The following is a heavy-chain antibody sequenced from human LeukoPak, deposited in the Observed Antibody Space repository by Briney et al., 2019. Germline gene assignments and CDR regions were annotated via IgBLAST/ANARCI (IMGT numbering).Heavy chain of an antibody. V-gene: IGHV4-34*01. CDR1: GGSISSYY. J-gene: IGHJ4*02. CDR3: ARARVARYYYDSSGYYYDY. CDR2: INHSGST. Sequence: SETLSLTCTVSGGSISSYYWSWIRQPPGKGLEWIGEINHSGSTNYNPSLKSRVTISVDTSKNQFSLKLSSVTAADTAVYYCARARVARYYYDSSGYYYDYWGQGTLVTVSS. D-gene: IGHD3-22*01.